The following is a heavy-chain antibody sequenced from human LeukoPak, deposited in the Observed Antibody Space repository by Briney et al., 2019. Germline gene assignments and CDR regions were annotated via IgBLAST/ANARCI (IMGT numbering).Heavy chain of an antibody. CDR3: ARAYSSSWPYYYYYMDV. Sequence: ASVKVSCKVSGYTLTGLSMHWVRQAPGKGLEWMGGFDPEDGETIYAQKFQGRVTMTEDTSTDTAYMELSSLRSEDTAVYYCARAYSSSWPYYYYYMDVWGKGTTVTVSS. J-gene: IGHJ6*03. CDR2: FDPEDGET. D-gene: IGHD6-6*01. V-gene: IGHV1-24*01. CDR1: GYTLTGLS.